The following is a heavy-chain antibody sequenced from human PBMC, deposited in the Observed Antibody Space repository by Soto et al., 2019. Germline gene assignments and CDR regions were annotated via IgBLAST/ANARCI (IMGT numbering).Heavy chain of an antibody. D-gene: IGHD3-10*01. CDR2: ISYDGSNK. CDR1: GFTFSSYA. V-gene: IGHV3-30-3*01. CDR3: ARDRGGYGPPDV. Sequence: PGGSLKLSCAASGFTFSSYAMHWVRQAPGKGLEWVAVISYDGSNKYYADSVKGRFTISRDNSKNTLYLQMNSLRAEDTAVYYCARDRGGYGPPDVWGQGTTVTVSS. J-gene: IGHJ6*02.